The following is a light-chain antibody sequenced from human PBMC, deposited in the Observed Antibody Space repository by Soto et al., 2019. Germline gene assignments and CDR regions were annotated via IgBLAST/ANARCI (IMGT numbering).Light chain of an antibody. CDR2: GAS. Sequence: EIVMTQSPATLSVSPGERATLSCRASQSIDNDLAWYQQKPGQAPRLLIYGASTRATGIPVRFSGSGSGTLFTLTINSLQSEDLAVYYCQQYHMWPPLTFGGGTKVEIK. CDR3: QQYHMWPPLT. CDR1: QSIDND. V-gene: IGKV3-15*01. J-gene: IGKJ4*01.